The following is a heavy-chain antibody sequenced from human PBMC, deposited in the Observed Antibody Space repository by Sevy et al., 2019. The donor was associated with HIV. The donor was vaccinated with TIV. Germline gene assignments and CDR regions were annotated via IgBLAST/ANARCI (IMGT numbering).Heavy chain of an antibody. V-gene: IGHV1-8*01. Sequence: ASVKVSCKASGYTFTSYDINWVRQATGHGLEWMGWMNPNSGNTGYAQKFQGRVTMTRNTSISTAYMELSSLRSEDTAVYYCARGVWGEQLVEYNWFDPWGQGTLVTVSS. CDR2: MNPNSGNT. D-gene: IGHD6-6*01. J-gene: IGHJ5*02. CDR3: ARGVWGEQLVEYNWFDP. CDR1: GYTFTSYD.